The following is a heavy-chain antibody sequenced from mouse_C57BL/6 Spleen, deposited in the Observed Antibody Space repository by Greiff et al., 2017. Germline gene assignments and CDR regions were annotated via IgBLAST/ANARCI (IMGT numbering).Heavy chain of an antibody. J-gene: IGHJ4*01. CDR3: ARSEGNHYYAMDY. CDR1: GYTFTSYW. CDR2: IHPNSGST. V-gene: IGHV1-64*01. Sequence: QVQLQQPGAELVKPGASVKLSCKASGYTFTSYWMHWVKQRPGQGREWIGMIHPNSGSTNDNEKFKSKSTLTVDKSSSTAYLQLSILTSEDSAVYYCARSEGNHYYAMDYWGQGTSVTVSS.